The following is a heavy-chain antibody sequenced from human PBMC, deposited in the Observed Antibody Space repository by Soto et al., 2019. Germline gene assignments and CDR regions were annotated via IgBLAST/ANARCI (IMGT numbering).Heavy chain of an antibody. CDR1: GGSFSSDSHY. CDR3: ARDQYAFRSGSYYYAMEV. Sequence: XATLSLTCTVSGGSFSSDSHYWSWIRQTPGKGLEWIGYIYYTGSTNYNPSLKGRVTMSVDTSRDQVSLRLRSVTRADTAVYYCARDQYAFRSGSYYYAMEVWGQGTKVTVSS. D-gene: IGHD3-3*01. J-gene: IGHJ6*02. CDR2: IYYTGST. V-gene: IGHV4-61*01.